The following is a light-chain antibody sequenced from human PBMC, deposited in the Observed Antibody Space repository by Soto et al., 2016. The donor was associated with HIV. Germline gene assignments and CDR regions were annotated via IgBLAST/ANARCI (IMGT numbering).Light chain of an antibody. V-gene: IGKV1-12*01. Sequence: DIQMTQSPSSVSASVGDRVTITCRASQGISSWLAWYQKKPGKAPKLLIYAASTLQSGVPSRFSGSGSGTDFTLTISSLQPEDFATYYCLQHNSYPKLTFGGGTKVEIK. J-gene: IGKJ4*01. CDR2: AAS. CDR1: QGISSW. CDR3: LQHNSYPKLT.